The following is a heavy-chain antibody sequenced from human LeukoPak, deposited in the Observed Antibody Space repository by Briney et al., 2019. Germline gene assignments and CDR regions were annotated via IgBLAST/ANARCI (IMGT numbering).Heavy chain of an antibody. CDR2: ISGSGGST. Sequence: GGSLRLSCAASGFTFSSYAMSWVRQAPGKGLEWVSAISGSGGSTYYADSVKGRFTISRDNSKNTLYLQMNSLRAEDTAVYYCARALAYGSGIPNDAFDIWGQGTMVTVSS. V-gene: IGHV3-23*01. J-gene: IGHJ3*02. CDR1: GFTFSSYA. CDR3: ARALAYGSGIPNDAFDI. D-gene: IGHD3-10*01.